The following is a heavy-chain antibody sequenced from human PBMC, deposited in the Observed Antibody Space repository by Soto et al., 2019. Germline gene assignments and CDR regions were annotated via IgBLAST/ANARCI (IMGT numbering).Heavy chain of an antibody. V-gene: IGHV3-9*01. Sequence: EVQLVESGGGLVQPGRSLRLSCAASGFTFDDYAMHWVRQAPGKGLEWVSGISWNSGSIGYADSVKGRFTISRGNAKNSRYLQMNSLRAEDTAWYYCAKVIYLYGVLGAFDIWGQGTMVTVSS. J-gene: IGHJ3*02. CDR2: ISWNSGSI. CDR1: GFTFDDYA. CDR3: AKVIYLYGVLGAFDI. D-gene: IGHD4-17*01.